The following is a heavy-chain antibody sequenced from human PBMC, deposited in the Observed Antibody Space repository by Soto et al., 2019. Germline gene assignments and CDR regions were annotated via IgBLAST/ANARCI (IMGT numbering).Heavy chain of an antibody. V-gene: IGHV1-8*01. J-gene: IGHJ6*01. CDR1: GYTFTSYD. Sequence: ASVKVSCKASGYTFTSYDINWVRQATGQGLEWMGWMNPNSGNTGYAQKFQGRVTMTRNTSISTAYMELSSLRSEDTAVYYCARGGVRGAAKYYGMDVWGQGTTVTVSS. CDR2: MNPNSGNT. CDR3: ARGGVRGAAKYYGMDV. D-gene: IGHD3-10*01.